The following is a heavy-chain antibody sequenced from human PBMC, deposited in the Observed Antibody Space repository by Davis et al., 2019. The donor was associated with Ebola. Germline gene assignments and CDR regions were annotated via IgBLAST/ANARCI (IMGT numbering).Heavy chain of an antibody. D-gene: IGHD3-9*01. CDR3: ARVNAVTGYSRFDP. J-gene: IGHJ5*02. CDR2: ISYDGSNK. V-gene: IGHV3-30*03. Sequence: GESLKISCAASGFTFSNYGIHWVRQVPGKGLEWVAVISYDGSNKYYADSVKGRFTISRDNAKNSLYLEMSSLRAEDTASYYCARVNAVTGYSRFDPWGQGTLVTVSS. CDR1: GFTFSNYG.